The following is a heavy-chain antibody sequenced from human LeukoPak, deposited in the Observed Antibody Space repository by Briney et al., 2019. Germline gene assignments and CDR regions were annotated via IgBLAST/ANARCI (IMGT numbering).Heavy chain of an antibody. CDR1: GGSISSSSYY. CDR3: ASLMTTVTYDVFDI. J-gene: IGHJ3*02. CDR2: INHSGGT. D-gene: IGHD4-17*01. Sequence: SETLSLTCTVSGGSISSSSYYWGWIRQSPGKGLEWIGEINHSGGTHYHPSLKSRVTISVDTSKNQFSLRLRSVTAADTAVYYCASLMTTVTYDVFDIWGQGTIVTVSS. V-gene: IGHV4-39*07.